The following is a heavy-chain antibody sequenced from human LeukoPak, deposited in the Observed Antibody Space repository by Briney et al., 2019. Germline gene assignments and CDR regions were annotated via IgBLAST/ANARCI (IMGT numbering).Heavy chain of an antibody. CDR3: ARGGERLAATRY. Sequence: PGGSLRLSCAASGFIVTSSYMSWVRQAPGKGLEWVSVIYSGGSTYYSDSVKGRFTISTDNSKNTLYLQMNSLRAEDTAVYYCARGGERLAATRYWGQGTPVTVSS. D-gene: IGHD6-13*01. V-gene: IGHV3-66*01. CDR2: IYSGGST. J-gene: IGHJ4*02. CDR1: GFIVTSSY.